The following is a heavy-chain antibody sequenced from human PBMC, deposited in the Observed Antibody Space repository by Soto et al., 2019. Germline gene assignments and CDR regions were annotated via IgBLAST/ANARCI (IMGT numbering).Heavy chain of an antibody. Sequence: QVQLVESGGGVVQPGRSLRLSCVASGFTFTTYAMHWVRQAPGKGLEGVAVMSSDGSNTYYADSVKGRFTISRDNSKNTLYLQMSSLRAEDTAVYFCARDLWSEGVGERFDYWGQGTLVTVSS. CDR2: MSSDGSNT. J-gene: IGHJ4*02. CDR3: ARDLWSEGVGERFDY. CDR1: GFTFTTYA. D-gene: IGHD3-3*01. V-gene: IGHV3-30-3*01.